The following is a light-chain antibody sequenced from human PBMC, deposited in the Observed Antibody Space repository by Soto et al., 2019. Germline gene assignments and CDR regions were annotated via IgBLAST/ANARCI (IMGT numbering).Light chain of an antibody. CDR3: QQSYSTPIT. Sequence: DIQMTQAPSFVSAFVGDRVTITFRASQVISSWLAWYQQKPGKAPKLLIYAASSLQSGVPSRFSGSESGTDFTLTISSLQPEDSATYYCQQSYSTPITFGQGTRLEIK. CDR2: AAS. CDR1: QVISSW. J-gene: IGKJ5*01. V-gene: IGKV1-12*01.